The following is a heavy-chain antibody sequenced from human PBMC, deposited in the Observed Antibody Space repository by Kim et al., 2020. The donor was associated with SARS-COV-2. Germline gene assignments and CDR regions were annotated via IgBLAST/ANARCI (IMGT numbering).Heavy chain of an antibody. Sequence: SETLSLTCTVSGGSISSYYWSWIRQPPGKGLEWIGYIYYSGSTNYNPSLKSRVTISVDTSKNQFSLKLSSVTAADTAVYYCARVLSDYGDYYNWFDPWGQGTLVTVSS. CDR1: GGSISSYY. CDR2: IYYSGST. CDR3: ARVLSDYGDYYNWFDP. D-gene: IGHD4-17*01. V-gene: IGHV4-59*13. J-gene: IGHJ5*02.